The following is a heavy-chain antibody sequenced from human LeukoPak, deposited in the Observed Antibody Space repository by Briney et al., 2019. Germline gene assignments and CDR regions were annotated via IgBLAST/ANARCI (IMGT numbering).Heavy chain of an antibody. D-gene: IGHD3-9*01. CDR2: INHSGST. CDR3: ARGGEYTVLYDILTGCYFDY. J-gene: IGHJ4*02. Sequence: SETLSLTCALYGGSFSGYYWSWIRQPPGKGREWIGDINHSGSTNYNPSLKSRVTISIDTSKNEFSLKLSSVTAGDTAVYYCARGGEYTVLYDILTGCYFDYWGQGTLVTVSS. CDR1: GGSFSGYY. V-gene: IGHV4-34*01.